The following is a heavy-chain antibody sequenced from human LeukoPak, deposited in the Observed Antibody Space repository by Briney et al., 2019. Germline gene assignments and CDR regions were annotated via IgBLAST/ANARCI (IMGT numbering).Heavy chain of an antibody. CDR1: GFTVSTNY. V-gene: IGHV3-53*01. J-gene: IGHJ6*04. CDR2: IYSGGST. CDR3: ARDQNCGGDCYSGMDV. Sequence: GGSLRLSCAASGFTVSTNYMSWVRQAPGKGLEWVSDIYSGGSTYYADSVKGRVTISRDNSKNTVYLQMNSLRAEDTAVYYCARDQNCGGDCYSGMDVWGKGITVTVSS. D-gene: IGHD2-21*01.